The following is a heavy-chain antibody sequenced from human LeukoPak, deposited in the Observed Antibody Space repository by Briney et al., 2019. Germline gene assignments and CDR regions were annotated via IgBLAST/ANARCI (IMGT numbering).Heavy chain of an antibody. J-gene: IGHJ4*02. Sequence: GASVKVSCKASGYTFTSYYMHWVRQAPGQGLEWMGLINPSGGSTSYAQKFQGRVTMTRDTSTSTVYMELSSLRSEDTAVYYCAREGYSNYDPLPNLYFDYWGQGTLVTVSS. D-gene: IGHD4-11*01. CDR1: GYTFTSYY. CDR2: INPSGGST. V-gene: IGHV1-46*01. CDR3: AREGYSNYDPLPNLYFDY.